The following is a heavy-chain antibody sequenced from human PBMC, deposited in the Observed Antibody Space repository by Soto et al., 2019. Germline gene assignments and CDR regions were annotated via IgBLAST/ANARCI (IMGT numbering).Heavy chain of an antibody. V-gene: IGHV3-7*01. J-gene: IGHJ4*02. Sequence: EVQLVESGGGLVQPGGSLRLSCAASGFTFSTYWMTWVRQAPGKGLEWVASIKLDGSEKQYVDSVKGRFTISRDNAKESLYLRMNSLRGEDSGLYYCARGTTAADWGQGTRVTVSS. CDR3: ARGTTAAD. D-gene: IGHD6-25*01. CDR2: IKLDGSEK. CDR1: GFTFSTYW.